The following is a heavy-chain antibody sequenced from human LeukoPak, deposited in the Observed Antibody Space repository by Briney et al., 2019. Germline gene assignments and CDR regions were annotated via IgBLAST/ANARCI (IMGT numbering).Heavy chain of an antibody. Sequence: SETLSLTCTVSGGSMSSYYWSWIWQPPGQGPEWIAYIYYSGSTKYNPSLRSRVTISVDTSNNHFSLKLSSVTAADTAVYYCARHVGVGSSTGFDYWGQGTLVSVS. J-gene: IGHJ4*02. D-gene: IGHD2-2*01. CDR1: GGSMSSYY. V-gene: IGHV4-59*08. CDR3: ARHVGVGSSTGFDY. CDR2: IYYSGST.